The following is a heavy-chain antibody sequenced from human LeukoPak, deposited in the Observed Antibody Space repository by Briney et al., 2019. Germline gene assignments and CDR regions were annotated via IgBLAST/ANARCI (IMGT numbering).Heavy chain of an antibody. J-gene: IGHJ4*02. CDR3: ARGRGGVYDILTGYYDY. CDR1: GFTFSSYA. V-gene: IGHV3-23*01. CDR2: ISGSGGST. Sequence: GGSLRLSCAASGFTFSSYAMGWARQAPGKGLEWVSAISGSGGSTYYADSVKGRFTISRDNSKNTLYLQMNSLRAEDMAVYYCARGRGGVYDILTGYYDYWGQGTLVTVSS. D-gene: IGHD3-9*01.